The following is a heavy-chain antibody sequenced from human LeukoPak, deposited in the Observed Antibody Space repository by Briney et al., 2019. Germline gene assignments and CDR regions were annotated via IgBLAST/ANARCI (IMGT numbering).Heavy chain of an antibody. V-gene: IGHV3-43*02. CDR3: AKADITMIVVAAFDI. Sequence: AGGSLRLSCAASGFTFDDYAMHWVRQAPGKGLEWVSLISGDGGSTYYADSVKGRFTISRDNSKNSLYLQTNSLRTEDTALYYCAKADITMIVVAAFDIWGQGTMVTVSS. CDR1: GFTFDDYA. J-gene: IGHJ3*02. CDR2: ISGDGGST. D-gene: IGHD3-22*01.